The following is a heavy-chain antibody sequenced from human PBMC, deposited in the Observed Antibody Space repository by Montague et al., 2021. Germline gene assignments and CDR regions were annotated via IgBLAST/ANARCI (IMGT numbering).Heavy chain of an antibody. D-gene: IGHD2/OR15-2a*01. CDR2: LDYSGAT. CDR3: ARHRSRHHSMAFVASDHYFYMDV. CDR1: GGSFSDSH. Sequence: SESLSLTCAVYGGSFSDSHWNWVRQPPGKGLEWIGVLDYSGATYYSPSLRSRVTISVDTSKSQFSLKVTAVTAADTAVYYCARHRSRHHSMAFVASDHYFYMDVWGTGTTVAVSS. V-gene: IGHV4-34*01. J-gene: IGHJ6*03.